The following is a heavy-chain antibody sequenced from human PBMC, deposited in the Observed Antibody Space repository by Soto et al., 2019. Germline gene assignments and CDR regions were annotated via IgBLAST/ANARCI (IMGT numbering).Heavy chain of an antibody. J-gene: IGHJ4*02. CDR2: IYYSGST. V-gene: IGHV4-39*01. D-gene: IGHD3-9*01. CDR1: AGSTSSSSYY. Sequence: SETLSLSCTVSAGSTSSSSYYWCWIRQPPGKGLEWIGSIYYSGSTYYNPSLKSRVTISVDTSKNQFSLKLSSVTAADTAVYYCARQPRILTGYSGHFAYWSQVTLVSIS. CDR3: ARQPRILTGYSGHFAY.